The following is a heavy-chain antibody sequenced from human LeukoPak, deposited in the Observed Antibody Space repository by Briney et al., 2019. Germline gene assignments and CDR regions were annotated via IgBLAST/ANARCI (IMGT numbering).Heavy chain of an antibody. J-gene: IGHJ4*02. CDR3: ARGQLWSPYYFDY. Sequence: GGSLRLSCAASGFTVSSNNMSWVRQAPGKGLEWVSVIYNGGSTYYADSVKGRFTISRDNSKNTLYLQMNSLRAEDTVVYYCARGQLWSPYYFDYWGQGTLVTVSS. CDR2: IYNGGST. CDR1: GFTVSSNN. D-gene: IGHD5-18*01. V-gene: IGHV3-53*01.